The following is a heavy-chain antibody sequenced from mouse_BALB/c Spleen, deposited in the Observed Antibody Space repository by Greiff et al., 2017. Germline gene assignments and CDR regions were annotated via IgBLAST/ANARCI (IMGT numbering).Heavy chain of an antibody. D-gene: IGHD1-1*01. CDR1: GFTFSSFG. CDR3: ARGGTTVVAPDY. V-gene: IGHV5-17*02. CDR2: ISSGSSTI. Sequence: EVQGVESGGGLVQPGGSRKLSCAASGFTFSSFGMHWVRQAPEKGLEWVAYISSGSSTIYYADTVKGRFTISRDNPKNTLFLQMSSLRSEDTAMYYCARGGTTVVAPDYWGQGTTLTVSS. J-gene: IGHJ2*01.